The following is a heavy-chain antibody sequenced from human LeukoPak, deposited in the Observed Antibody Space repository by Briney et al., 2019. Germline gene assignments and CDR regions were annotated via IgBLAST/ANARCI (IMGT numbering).Heavy chain of an antibody. CDR1: GGSISSYY. V-gene: IGHV4-59*01. CDR2: IYYSGST. CDR3: ARGVGSWGNYFDY. Sequence: SETLSLTCTVSGGSISSYYWSWIRQPPGKGLEWIGYIYYSGSTNYNPSLKSRVTIPVDTSKNQFSLKLSSVTAADTAVYYCARGVGSWGNYFDYWGQGTLVTVSS. D-gene: IGHD3-16*01. J-gene: IGHJ4*02.